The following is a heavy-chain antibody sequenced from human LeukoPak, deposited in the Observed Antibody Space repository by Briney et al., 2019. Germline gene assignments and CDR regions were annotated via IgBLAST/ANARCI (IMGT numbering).Heavy chain of an antibody. Sequence: PVASVKVSCKASGYTFTSYDINWVRQATGQGLEWMGWMNPNSGNTGYAQKFQGRVTITRNTSISTAYMELSSLRSEDTAVYYCARVYCGDDCFLADAFDIWGQGTMVTVSS. CDR3: ARVYCGDDCFLADAFDI. J-gene: IGHJ3*02. CDR2: MNPNSGNT. CDR1: GYTFTSYD. D-gene: IGHD2-21*02. V-gene: IGHV1-8*03.